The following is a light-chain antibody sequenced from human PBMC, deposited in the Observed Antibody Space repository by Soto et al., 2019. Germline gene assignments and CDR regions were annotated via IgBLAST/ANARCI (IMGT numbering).Light chain of an antibody. CDR2: GVS. V-gene: IGKV3-15*01. CDR3: QQYNNWPHT. CDR1: QSVSSK. Sequence: IVITQSPSTLSVSPGERATLSCRASQSVSSKLAWFQQKPGQAPSLLIYGVSTRATGVPVRFSGSGSGTEFTLTINSLQSEDFAVYYCQQYNNWPHTFGQGTKVDIK. J-gene: IGKJ2*01.